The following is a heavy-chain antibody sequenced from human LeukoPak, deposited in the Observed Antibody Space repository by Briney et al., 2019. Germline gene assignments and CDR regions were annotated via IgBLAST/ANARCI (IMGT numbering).Heavy chain of an antibody. CDR2: IRQDESER. D-gene: IGHD3-10*01. CDR3: ARLSAYYYGSYFYYYMDV. V-gene: IGHV3-7*01. CDR1: GFSFSSHW. Sequence: PGGSLRLSCEGSGFSFSSHWMTWVRQLPGKGPEWVANIRQDESERYFADSVEGRFTISRDNAKKSVYLHMSSLRAEDTALYYCARLSAYYYGSYFYYYMDVWGKGTTVTVSS. J-gene: IGHJ6*03.